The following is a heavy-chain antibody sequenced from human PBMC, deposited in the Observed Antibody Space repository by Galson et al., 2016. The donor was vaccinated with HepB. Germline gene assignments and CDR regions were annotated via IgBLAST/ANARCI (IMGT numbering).Heavy chain of an antibody. Sequence: LRLPCAASGFTSSNYAMSWVRQAPGKGLEWVSAISGSGGSPYSADSVKGRFTIARDNSKNTLSLQLHSLRVEDTALYYCAKDPRSGFYGRWFDPWGQGTLVTVSS. CDR3: AKDPRSGFYGRWFDP. CDR1: GFTSSNYA. J-gene: IGHJ5*02. CDR2: ISGSGGSP. D-gene: IGHD3-3*01. V-gene: IGHV3-23*01.